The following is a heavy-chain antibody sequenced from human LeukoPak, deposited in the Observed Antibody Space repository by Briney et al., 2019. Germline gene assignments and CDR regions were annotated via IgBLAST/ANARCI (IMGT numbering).Heavy chain of an antibody. CDR2: IYYSGST. D-gene: IGHD6-13*01. CDR1: GGSISCTNCY. Sequence: SETLSLACTVSGGSISCTNCYWGWIRQPPGRGLEWIGSIYYSGSTYYNPSLKSRVTVSADTSKNQFSLRLSSVTAADTAVYYCARLTAAGTVDYWGQGTLVTVSS. V-gene: IGHV4-39*01. J-gene: IGHJ4*02. CDR3: ARLTAAGTVDY.